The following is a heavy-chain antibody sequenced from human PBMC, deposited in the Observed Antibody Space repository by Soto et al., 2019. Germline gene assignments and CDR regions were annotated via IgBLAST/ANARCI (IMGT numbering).Heavy chain of an antibody. V-gene: IGHV1-2*04. CDR2: INPKSGGT. J-gene: IGHJ6*02. D-gene: IGHD2-8*01. Sequence: GASVKVACNASGYSFTDYHIHWVRQAPGQGLEWLGRINPKSGGTSTAQKFQGWVTLTTDTSISTASMELTRLTSDDTAIYYCARGDSTDCSNGVGSFCYNHDMDVWGQGTTVTVSS. CDR1: GYSFTDYH. CDR3: ARGDSTDCSNGVGSFCYNHDMDV.